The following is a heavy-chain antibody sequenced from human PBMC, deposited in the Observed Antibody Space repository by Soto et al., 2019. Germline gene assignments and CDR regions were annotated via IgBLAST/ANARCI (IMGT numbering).Heavy chain of an antibody. D-gene: IGHD1-26*01. CDR3: ARAGVIRIVGAPPDYYYYYGMDV. Sequence: GGSLRLSCAASGFTFSSYWMHWVRQAPGKGLVWVSRINSDGSSTSYADSVKGRFTISRDNAKNTLYLQMNSLRAEDTAVYYCARAGVIRIVGAPPDYYYYYGMDVWGQGTTVTVSS. CDR1: GFTFSSYW. CDR2: INSDGSST. J-gene: IGHJ6*02. V-gene: IGHV3-74*01.